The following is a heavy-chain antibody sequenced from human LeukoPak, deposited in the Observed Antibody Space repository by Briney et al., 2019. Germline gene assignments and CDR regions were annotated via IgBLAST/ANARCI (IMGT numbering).Heavy chain of an antibody. CDR1: GYTFISYD. CDR2: MNPKSGNT. V-gene: IGHV1-8*01. J-gene: IGHJ6*03. CDR3: ARRAVGNSYYYSMDV. Sequence: ASVKVSCKASGYTFISYDINWVRQVTGQGLEWMGWMNPKSGNTGYAQKFQGRVTITRNTSISTAFMELSSLRSEDTAVYYYARRAVGNSYYYSMDVWGKGTTVTVSS. D-gene: IGHD6-19*01.